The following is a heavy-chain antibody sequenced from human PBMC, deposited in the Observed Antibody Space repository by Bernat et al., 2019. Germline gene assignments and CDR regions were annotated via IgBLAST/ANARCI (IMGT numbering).Heavy chain of an antibody. D-gene: IGHD5-18*01. J-gene: IGHJ3*02. Sequence: QVQLVQSGAEVKKPGSSVKVSCKASGGTFSSYAISWVRQAPGQGLEWMGGIIPIFGTANYAQKFQGRGTVTADESTGAGYMGVSSGRAEGTAVDYGAWWGGGYSYGFGAGADAFDIWGQGTMVTVSS. CDR2: IIPIFGTA. V-gene: IGHV1-69*01. CDR1: GGTFSSYA. CDR3: AWWGGGYSYGFGAGADAFDI.